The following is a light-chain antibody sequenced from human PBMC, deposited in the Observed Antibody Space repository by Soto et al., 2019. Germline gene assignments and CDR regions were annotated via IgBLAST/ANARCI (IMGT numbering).Light chain of an antibody. CDR2: DAS. CDR1: QSVSRY. J-gene: IGKJ5*01. CDR3: QKRYSWIT. Sequence: EIVLTQSPVTLSLSPGERATLSCRTSQSVSRYLAWYQQKPGQAPRLLIYDASDLAPGIPARFSGSGSGTDFTLTISRLEPEDFAVYYCQKRYSWITFGQGTRLEI. V-gene: IGKV3-11*01.